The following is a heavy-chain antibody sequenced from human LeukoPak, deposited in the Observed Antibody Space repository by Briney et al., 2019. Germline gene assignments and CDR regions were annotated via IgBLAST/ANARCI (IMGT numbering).Heavy chain of an antibody. CDR1: GFTFSSYE. V-gene: IGHV3-48*03. CDR3: ARVYWRFGELSASYYYYMDV. CDR2: ISSSGSTI. Sequence: PGGSLRLSCAASGFTFSSYEMNWVRQAPGKGLEWVSYISSSGSTIYYADSVKGRFTISRDNAKNSLYLQMNSLRDEDTAVYYCARVYWRFGELSASYYYYMDVWGKGTTVTVSS. D-gene: IGHD3-10*01. J-gene: IGHJ6*03.